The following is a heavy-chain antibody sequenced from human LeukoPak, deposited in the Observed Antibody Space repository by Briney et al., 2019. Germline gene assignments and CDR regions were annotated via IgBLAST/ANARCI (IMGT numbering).Heavy chain of an antibody. Sequence: SGGSLRLSCAASGFTFSSYAMSWVRQAPGKGLEWVSAIGGGGVTTDYADSVKGRFTISRDNAKNTLYLQTNSLRGEDTAVYYCVQMAPYCGGDCYFDFWGQGTLVTVSS. CDR2: IGGGGVTT. V-gene: IGHV3-23*01. CDR3: VQMAPYCGGDCYFDF. D-gene: IGHD2-21*02. J-gene: IGHJ4*02. CDR1: GFTFSSYA.